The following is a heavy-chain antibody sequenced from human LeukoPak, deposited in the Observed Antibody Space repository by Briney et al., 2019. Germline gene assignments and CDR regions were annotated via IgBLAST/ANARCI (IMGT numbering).Heavy chain of an antibody. CDR2: IYYSGST. J-gene: IGHJ4*02. CDR3: ARVRDVYNHVFEN. Sequence: SETLSLTCTVSGGSISSSSYYWGWIRQPPGKGLDWIGSIYYSGSTYYNPSLKSRVTISVDTSKNQFSLKLSSVTAADTAVYYCARVRDVYNHVFENWGQGTLVTVS. CDR1: GGSISSSSYY. D-gene: IGHD5-24*01. V-gene: IGHV4-39*01.